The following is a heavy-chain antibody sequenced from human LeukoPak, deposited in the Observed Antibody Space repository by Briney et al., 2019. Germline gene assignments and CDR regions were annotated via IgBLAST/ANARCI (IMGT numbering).Heavy chain of an antibody. D-gene: IGHD3-10*01. CDR2: IYHTGST. Sequence: TLSLTCAVSGGSISSGAYSWSWIRLPPGKGLEWIGHIYHTGSTYYNPSLKSRVTISVDRSKKQFSLQLSSVTAADTAVYYCASIAETYYCGSGSYKGGYFDYWGQGTLVTVSS. J-gene: IGHJ4*02. CDR1: GGSISSGAYS. CDR3: ASIAETYYCGSGSYKGGYFDY. V-gene: IGHV4-30-2*01.